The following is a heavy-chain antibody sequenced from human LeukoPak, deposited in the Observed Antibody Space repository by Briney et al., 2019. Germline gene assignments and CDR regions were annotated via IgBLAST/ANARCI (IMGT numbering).Heavy chain of an antibody. J-gene: IGHJ5*02. CDR3: ARHVTIFGAPNWFDP. D-gene: IGHD3-3*01. CDR2: IYYSGNT. Sequence: SETLSLTCTVSGGSISSSGYFWGWIRQPPGKGLEWIGTIYYSGNTYYNPSLKSRVTISVDTSKNQFSLKLSSVTAANTAVYYCARHVTIFGAPNWFDPWGQGTLATVSS. V-gene: IGHV4-39*01. CDR1: GGSISSSGYF.